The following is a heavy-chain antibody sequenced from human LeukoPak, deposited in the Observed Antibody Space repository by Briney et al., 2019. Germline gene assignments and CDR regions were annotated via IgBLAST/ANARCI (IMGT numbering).Heavy chain of an antibody. CDR3: ARDGTIFGEGLDV. CDR2: IYYSGST. Sequence: PSQTLSLTCTVSGGSISSGSYYWSWIRQPPGKGLEWIGYIYYSGSTNYNPSLKSRVTISVDTSKNQFSLKLSSVTAADTAVYYCARDGTIFGEGLDVWGKGTTVTVSS. CDR1: GGSISSGSYY. V-gene: IGHV4-61*01. D-gene: IGHD3-3*01. J-gene: IGHJ6*04.